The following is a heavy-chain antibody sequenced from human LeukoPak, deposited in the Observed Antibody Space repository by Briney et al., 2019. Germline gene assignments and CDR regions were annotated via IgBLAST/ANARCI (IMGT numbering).Heavy chain of an antibody. J-gene: IGHJ4*02. CDR2: IYKIGTT. CDR3: VIGVGWQPDY. D-gene: IGHD2-15*01. V-gene: IGHV4-59*02. CDR1: GDSVTGYY. Sequence: SETLSLTCTVFGDSVTGYYLNWVRQPPGKGLEWIGHIYKIGTTNYNPSLKSRLTISADTSKNQLSLKLRSVTAADTAAYYCVIGVGWQPDYWGQGALVTVSS.